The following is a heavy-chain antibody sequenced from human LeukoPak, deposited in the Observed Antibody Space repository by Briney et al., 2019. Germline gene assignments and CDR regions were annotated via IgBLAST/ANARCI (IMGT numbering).Heavy chain of an antibody. CDR2: INPSGGST. D-gene: IGHD1-7*01. J-gene: IGHJ6*02. Sequence: ASVKVSCKASGYTFTSYYMHWVRQAPGQGLEWMGIINPSGGSTSYARKFQGRVTMTRDTSTSTVYMELSSLRSEDTAVYYCARDLYTQITGTTGGSYYYYGMDVWGQGTTVTVSS. V-gene: IGHV1-46*01. CDR3: ARDLYTQITGTTGGSYYYYGMDV. CDR1: GYTFTSYY.